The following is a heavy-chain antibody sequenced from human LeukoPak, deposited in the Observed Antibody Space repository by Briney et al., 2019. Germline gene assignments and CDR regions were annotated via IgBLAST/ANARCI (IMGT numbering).Heavy chain of an antibody. Sequence: ASVKVSCKASGYTFTSYGISWVRQAPGQGLEWMGWISAYNGNTNYAQKLQGRVTMTTDTSTSTAYMELRSLRSDDTAVYYCARDRVSVVVITTYAFDIWGQGTMVTVSS. CDR1: GYTFTSYG. D-gene: IGHD3-22*01. J-gene: IGHJ3*02. CDR2: ISAYNGNT. V-gene: IGHV1-18*01. CDR3: ARDRVSVVVITTYAFDI.